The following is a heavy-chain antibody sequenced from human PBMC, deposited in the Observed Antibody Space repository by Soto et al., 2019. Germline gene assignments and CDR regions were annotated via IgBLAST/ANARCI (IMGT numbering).Heavy chain of an antibody. Sequence: ASVKVSCKASGYTFTSYAMHWVRQAPGQRLEWMGWINAGNGNTKYSQKFQGRVTITRDTSASTAYMELSSLRSEDTAVYYCNSYGYSGYYYYGMDVWGQGTTVTVSS. D-gene: IGHD5-18*01. CDR2: INAGNGNT. V-gene: IGHV1-3*01. J-gene: IGHJ6*02. CDR1: GYTFTSYA. CDR3: NSYGYSGYYYYGMDV.